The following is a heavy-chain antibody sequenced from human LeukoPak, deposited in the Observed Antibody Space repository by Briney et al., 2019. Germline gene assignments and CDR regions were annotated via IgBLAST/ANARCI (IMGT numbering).Heavy chain of an antibody. CDR1: GGSFSGGHY. CDR3: ARAGYYGSYDGFDI. CDR2: TNPSRRI. V-gene: IGHV4-34*01. Sequence: KPLETPSLTCAVYGGSFSGGHYCNWIRQSPGKGLEWIGETNPSRRINYNPSLKSRVTISVDVRMNQFSLKLNSVTAADTAIYYCARAGYYGSYDGFDIWGQGSMVTVSS. J-gene: IGHJ3*02. D-gene: IGHD2-15*01.